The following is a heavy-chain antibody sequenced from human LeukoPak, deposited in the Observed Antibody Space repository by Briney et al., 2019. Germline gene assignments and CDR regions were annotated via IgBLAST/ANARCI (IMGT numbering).Heavy chain of an antibody. CDR2: IYYSGST. D-gene: IGHD2-15*01. V-gene: IGHV4-39*01. CDR1: GGSISSSSYY. CDR3: ASPGYCSGGSCLDGMDV. J-gene: IGHJ6*02. Sequence: PSGTLSLTCTVSGGSISSSSYYWGWIRQPPGKGLEWIGSIYYSGSTYYNPSLKSRVTISVDTSKNQFSLKLSSVTAADTAVYYCASPGYCSGGSCLDGMDVWGQGTTVTVSS.